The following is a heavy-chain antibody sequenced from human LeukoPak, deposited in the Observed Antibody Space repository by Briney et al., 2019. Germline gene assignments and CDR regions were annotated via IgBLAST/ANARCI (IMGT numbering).Heavy chain of an antibody. CDR2: IYYSGST. CDR1: GGSISSSSYY. V-gene: IGHV4-39*01. CDR3: ARQGRTYYYDSSGYSSGISYDY. J-gene: IGHJ4*02. D-gene: IGHD3-22*01. Sequence: SETLSLTCTVSGGSISSSSYYWGWIRQPPGKGLEWIGSIYYSGSTYYNPSLKSRVTISVDTSKNQFSLKLSSVTAADTAVYYCARQGRTYYYDSSGYSSGISYDYWGQGTLVTVSS.